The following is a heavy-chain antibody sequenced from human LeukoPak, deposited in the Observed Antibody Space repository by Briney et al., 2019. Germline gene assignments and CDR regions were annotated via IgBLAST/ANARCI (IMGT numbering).Heavy chain of an antibody. D-gene: IGHD6-19*01. V-gene: IGHV3-23*01. Sequence: GGSLRLSCAASGFTFSSYTMSWVRQAPGKGLEWVSTITTSDGNTYYADSVKGRFTVSRDNSKNTLYLQMNSLRAEDTAVYYCARESGWYGEKDYFDYWGQGTLVTVSS. CDR1: GFTFSSYT. CDR3: ARESGWYGEKDYFDY. J-gene: IGHJ4*02. CDR2: ITTSDGNT.